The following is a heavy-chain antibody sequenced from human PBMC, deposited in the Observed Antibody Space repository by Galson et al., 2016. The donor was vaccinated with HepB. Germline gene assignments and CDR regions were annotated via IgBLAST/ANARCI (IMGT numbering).Heavy chain of an antibody. J-gene: IGHJ5*02. Sequence: TLSLTCTVSGGSIRGGDHYWSWVRQHPGKGLEWIGNIYDSGSTYYNPSLQSRVAISVDTSKNQFSLNVKFVTAADTAVYYCARDKIKVAGTPDAWGQGTLVIVSS. CDR2: IYDSGST. CDR3: ARDKIKVAGTPDA. V-gene: IGHV4-31*03. CDR1: GGSIRGGDHY. D-gene: IGHD6-19*01.